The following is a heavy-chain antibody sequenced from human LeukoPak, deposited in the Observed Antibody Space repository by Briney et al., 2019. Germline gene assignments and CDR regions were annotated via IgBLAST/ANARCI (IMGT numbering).Heavy chain of an antibody. D-gene: IGHD5-12*01. CDR2: ISGSGSTI. V-gene: IGHV3-48*03. J-gene: IGHJ4*02. Sequence: GGSLRLSCAASGFTFSSYEMNWVRQAPGKGLEWVSSISGSGSTISYADSVKGRFTMSRDNAKNSLYLQMNGLRAEDTAVYYCARSYDFRCGAPPAGYWRQGTLVSVSS. CDR1: GFTFSSYE. CDR3: ARSYDFRCGAPPAGY.